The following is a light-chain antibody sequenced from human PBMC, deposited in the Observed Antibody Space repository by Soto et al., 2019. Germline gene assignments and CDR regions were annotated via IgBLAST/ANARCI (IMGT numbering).Light chain of an antibody. J-gene: IGLJ1*01. CDR3: QTYDSSLSGLYV. CDR1: SSNIGAGSD. CDR2: GNT. V-gene: IGLV1-40*01. Sequence: QSVLTQPPSISGAPGQRVTISCTGSSSNIGAGSDVHWYHQLPGTAPKLLIYGNTNRPSGVPDRFSGSTSGTSASLAIAGLQIEDEGDYYCQTYDSSLSGLYVFGTGTKVTV.